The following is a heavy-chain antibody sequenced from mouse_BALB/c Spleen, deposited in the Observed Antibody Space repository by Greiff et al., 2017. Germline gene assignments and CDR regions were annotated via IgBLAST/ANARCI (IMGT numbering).Heavy chain of an antibody. Sequence: EVKLMESGAELVKPGASVKLSCTASGFNIKDTYMHWVKQRPEQGLEWIGRIDPANGNTKYDPKFQGKATITADTSSNTAYLQLSSLTSEDTAVYYCARMGTGSAWFAYWGQGTLVTVSA. V-gene: IGHV14-3*02. CDR2: IDPANGNT. CDR3: ARMGTGSAWFAY. D-gene: IGHD4-1*01. CDR1: GFNIKDTY. J-gene: IGHJ3*01.